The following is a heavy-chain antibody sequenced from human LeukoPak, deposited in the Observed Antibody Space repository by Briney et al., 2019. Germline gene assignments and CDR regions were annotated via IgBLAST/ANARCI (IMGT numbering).Heavy chain of an antibody. CDR3: ARDSQSGSYHNWFDP. CDR1: GGSFSSYG. J-gene: IGHJ5*02. CDR2: VLPIFGIT. D-gene: IGHD1-26*01. Sequence: SVKVSCKASGGSFSSYGISWVRQAPGQGLEWMGGVLPIFGITNYAQRFQGRVTITADESRSTAYMELSSLTSDDTAVYYCARDSQSGSYHNWFDPWGQGALVTVSS. V-gene: IGHV1-69*01.